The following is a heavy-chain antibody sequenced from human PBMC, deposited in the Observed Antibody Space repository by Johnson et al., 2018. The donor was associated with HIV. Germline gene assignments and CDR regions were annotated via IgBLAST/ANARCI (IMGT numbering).Heavy chain of an antibody. J-gene: IGHJ3*02. D-gene: IGHD6-13*01. Sequence: QVQLVESGGGVVQPGGSLRLSCAASGFTFSSYAIHWVRQAPGKGLEWVAVISYDGNNKYYADSVKGRFTISRDNSKNTLYLEMNSLRPEDTAVYYCARDTEYSSNWYAFDIWGQGTMVTVSS. CDR2: ISYDGNNK. CDR3: ARDTEYSSNWYAFDI. CDR1: GFTFSSYA. V-gene: IGHV3-30-3*01.